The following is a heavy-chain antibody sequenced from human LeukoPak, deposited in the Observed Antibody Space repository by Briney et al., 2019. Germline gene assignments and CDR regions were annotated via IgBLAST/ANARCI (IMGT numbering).Heavy chain of an antibody. J-gene: IGHJ4*02. D-gene: IGHD3-3*01. V-gene: IGHV4-59*01. CDR3: ARGSPVRFLEWLPGTY. Sequence: SETLSLTCTVSGGSISSYYWSWIRQPPGKGLEWIGYIYYSGSTNYNPSLKSRVTISVDTSKNQFSLKLSSVTAADTAVYYCARGSPVRFLEWLPGTYWGQGTLVTVSS. CDR1: GGSISSYY. CDR2: IYYSGST.